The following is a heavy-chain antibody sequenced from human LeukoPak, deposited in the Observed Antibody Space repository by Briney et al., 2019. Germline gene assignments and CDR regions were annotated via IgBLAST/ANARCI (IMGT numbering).Heavy chain of an antibody. CDR3: TRMYTGGFYFVY. CDR2: ISAYNGNT. J-gene: IGHJ4*02. V-gene: IGHV1-18*01. Sequence: GASVKVACMASGYIFPSYGICWVRQAPGEGLAWMGWISAYNGNTHYAQKLRGRVTMHADTSTSTAYMQLTGLRSDDTAVYYWTRMYTGGFYFVYCGQGTLVTVS. CDR1: GYIFPSYG. D-gene: IGHD3-10*01.